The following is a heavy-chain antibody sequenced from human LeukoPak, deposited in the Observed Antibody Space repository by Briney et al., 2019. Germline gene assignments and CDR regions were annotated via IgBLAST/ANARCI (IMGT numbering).Heavy chain of an antibody. Sequence: PGGSLRLSCATSGFTFTNYAMTWVRQAPGRGLEWVSSISGSDSKTYYADSVKGRFTISRDNAKNTVYLQMNSLRGEDTATYHCAKDAANYPFFFDYWGQGAPVTVS. CDR3: AKDAANYPFFFDY. D-gene: IGHD4/OR15-4a*01. CDR2: ISGSDSKT. V-gene: IGHV3-23*01. J-gene: IGHJ4*02. CDR1: GFTFTNYA.